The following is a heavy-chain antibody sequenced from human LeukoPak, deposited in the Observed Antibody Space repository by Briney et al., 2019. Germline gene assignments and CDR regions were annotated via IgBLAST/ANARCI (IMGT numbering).Heavy chain of an antibody. Sequence: GGSLRLSCAASGFTFDYYGMSWVRQAAGKGVEWVSGIHWNGGSTGHADSVKGRFTISRDNAKNSLYLQMNSLRAEDTALYYCARDPPLDTIFGVVFDYWGQGTLVTVSS. CDR1: GFTFDYYG. CDR2: IHWNGGST. V-gene: IGHV3-20*04. D-gene: IGHD3-3*01. J-gene: IGHJ4*02. CDR3: ARDPPLDTIFGVVFDY.